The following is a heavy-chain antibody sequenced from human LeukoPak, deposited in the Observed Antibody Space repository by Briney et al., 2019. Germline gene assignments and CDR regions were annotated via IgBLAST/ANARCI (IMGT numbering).Heavy chain of an antibody. V-gene: IGHV7-4-1*02. D-gene: IGHD5-12*01. CDR2: INTNTGNP. J-gene: IGHJ4*02. CDR3: ARVYSGYDRSPPPGY. CDR1: GYTFTSYA. Sequence: ASVKVSCKASGYTFTSYAMNWVRQAPGQGLEWMGWINTNTGNPTYAQGFTGRFAFSLDTSVSTAYLQISSLKAEDTAVYYCARVYSGYDRSPPPGYWGQGTLVTVSS.